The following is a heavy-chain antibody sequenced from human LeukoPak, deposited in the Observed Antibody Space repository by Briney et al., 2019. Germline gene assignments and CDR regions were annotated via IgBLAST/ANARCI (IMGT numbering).Heavy chain of an antibody. CDR3: ARGFGQLWFGELLHYDY. CDR1: GFTFSSYW. CDR2: IHSDGSST. Sequence: GGSLRLSCAASGFTFSSYWMHWVRQAPGKGLVWVSRIHSDGSSTSYADSVKGRFTISRDNAKNTLYLQMNSLRAEDTAVYYCARGFGQLWFGELLHYDYWGQGTLVTVSS. D-gene: IGHD3-10*01. V-gene: IGHV3-74*01. J-gene: IGHJ4*02.